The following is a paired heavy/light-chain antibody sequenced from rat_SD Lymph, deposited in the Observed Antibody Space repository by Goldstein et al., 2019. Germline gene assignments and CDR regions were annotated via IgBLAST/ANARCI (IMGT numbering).Light chain of an antibody. V-gene: IGKV3S10*01. CDR3: QQSWNDPWT. J-gene: IGKJ1*01. Sequence: DTVLTQSPALAVSPGERVTISCRASESVSTRMHWYQQKPGQQPKLLIYGASNLESGVPARFSGSGSGTDFTLTIDPVEANDTATYFCQQSWNDPWTFGGGTKLELK. CDR2: GAS. CDR1: ESVSTR.
Heavy chain of an antibody. V-gene: IGHV4-2*01. CDR2: INQDSSTI. CDR1: GFSFNDYW. Sequence: EVKLVESGGGLVQPGRSLKLSCAASGFSFNDYWMGWVRQAPGKGLEWIGEINQDSSTINYTPSLKDKFTISRDNAQNTLYLQMSKLGSEDTAIYYCARSSYVYYGLEDSLHFDYWGQGVMVTVSS. D-gene: IGHD1-6*01. CDR3: ARSSYVYYGLEDSLHFDY. J-gene: IGHJ2*01.